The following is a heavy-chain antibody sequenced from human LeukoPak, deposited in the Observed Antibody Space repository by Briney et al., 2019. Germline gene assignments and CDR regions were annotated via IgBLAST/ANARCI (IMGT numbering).Heavy chain of an antibody. V-gene: IGHV3-23*01. CDR2: VSGSNGNT. D-gene: IGHD6-13*01. Sequence: GVSPRLSCAASGFTLSSCAMSWVRQAPGEGLEWVSTVSGSNGNTHYADSVKGQFTISRDNSKNTLYLQLNSLGAKDTAVYYCGREPRVAAVARGWFAPGGKGTLAPVSS. J-gene: IGHJ5*02. CDR3: GREPRVAAVARGWFAP. CDR1: GFTLSSCA.